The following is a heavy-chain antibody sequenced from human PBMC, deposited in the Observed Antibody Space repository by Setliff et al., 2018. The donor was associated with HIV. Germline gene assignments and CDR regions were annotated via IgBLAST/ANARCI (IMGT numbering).Heavy chain of an antibody. J-gene: IGHJ2*01. CDR3: ARDGGPNAYGGNSESWYFDL. CDR1: GGSFTAYY. Sequence: SETLSLTCAVYGGSFTAYYWTWIRQPPGKGLEWIGEIHHGGSTNYSPSLKSRVTISVDTSKNQFSLKLSSVTAADTAVYYCARDGGPNAYGGNSESWYFDLWGRGTLVTVSS. V-gene: IGHV4-34*01. D-gene: IGHD4-17*01. CDR2: IHHGGST.